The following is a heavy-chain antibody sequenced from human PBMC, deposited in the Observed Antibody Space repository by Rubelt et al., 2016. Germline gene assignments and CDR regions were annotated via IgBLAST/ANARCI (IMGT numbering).Heavy chain of an antibody. J-gene: IGHJ3*02. Sequence: EVQLVESGGGLVQPGGSLRLSCEGSGFTFSSHWMHWVRQVPGKGLGWVSRLSDDGTRPTYADPVKGRFTVSRNNAKRTLYLQMNSLRDEDTGIYYCVRDYGDVRTTNACDIWGQGTTVTVSS. D-gene: IGHD4/OR15-4a*01. CDR1: GFTFSSHW. CDR2: LSDDGTRP. CDR3: VRDYGDVRTTNACDI. V-gene: IGHV3-74*03.